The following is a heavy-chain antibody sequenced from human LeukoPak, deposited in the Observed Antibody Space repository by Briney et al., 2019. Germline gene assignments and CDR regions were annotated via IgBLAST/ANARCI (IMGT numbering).Heavy chain of an antibody. CDR3: ARASGPFDY. J-gene: IGHJ4*02. D-gene: IGHD6-19*01. CDR1: GFNFNNYA. Sequence: GGSLRLSCAASGFNFNNYAMSWVRQAPGKGLEWVSGISGSGGNTYYADSVKGRFTISRDNSKNTLYLQINSLRAEDTAVYYCARASGPFDYWGQGTLVTVSS. CDR2: ISGSGGNT. V-gene: IGHV3-23*01.